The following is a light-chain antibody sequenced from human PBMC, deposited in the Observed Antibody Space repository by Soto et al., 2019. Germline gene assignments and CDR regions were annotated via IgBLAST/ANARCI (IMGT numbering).Light chain of an antibody. J-gene: IGLJ2*01. CDR3: QSYDSSLSVV. CDR1: NSNIGAGYD. Sequence: QSVLTLPPSVSGAPGQTVTISCTGSNSNIGAGYDVHWYHHLPGTAPKLLIYGDSNRPSGVPDRFSGSKSGTSASLAITGLQAEDDADYYCQSYDSSLSVVFGAGTTLTVL. V-gene: IGLV1-40*01. CDR2: GDS.